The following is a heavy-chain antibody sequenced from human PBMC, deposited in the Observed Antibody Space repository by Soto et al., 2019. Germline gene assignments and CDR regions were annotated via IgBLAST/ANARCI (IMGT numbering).Heavy chain of an antibody. V-gene: IGHV3-7*01. CDR2: IKQDGSEK. CDR3: ARRSVKYCSGGSCYSAYYFDY. CDR1: GFTFSSYW. Sequence: EVQLVESGGGLVQPGGSLRLSCAASGFTFSSYWMSWVRQAPGKGLEWVANIKQDGSEKYYVDSVKGRFTISRDNAKNSLYLQMNSLRAEDTAVYYCARRSVKYCSGGSCYSAYYFDYWVQGTLVTVSS. D-gene: IGHD2-15*01. J-gene: IGHJ4*02.